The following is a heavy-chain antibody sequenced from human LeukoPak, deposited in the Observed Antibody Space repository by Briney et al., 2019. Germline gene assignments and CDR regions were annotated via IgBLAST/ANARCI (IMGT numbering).Heavy chain of an antibody. D-gene: IGHD2-2*01. CDR1: GYTFTGYY. CDR3: ARGGVDIVVVPAARYNWFDP. J-gene: IGHJ5*02. Sequence: GASVKVSCKASGYTFTGYYMRWVRQAPGQGLEWMGWINPNSGGTNYAQKFQGRVTMTRDTSISTAYMELSRLRSDDTAVYYCARGGVDIVVVPAARYNWFDPWGQGTLVTVSS. CDR2: INPNSGGT. V-gene: IGHV1-2*02.